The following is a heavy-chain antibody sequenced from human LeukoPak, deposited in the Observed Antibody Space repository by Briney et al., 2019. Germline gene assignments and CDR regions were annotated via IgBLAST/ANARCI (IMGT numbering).Heavy chain of an antibody. CDR3: ARGLGVVPAAIDY. CDR2: MNPNSGNT. J-gene: IGHJ4*02. D-gene: IGHD2-2*01. V-gene: IGHV1-8*01. CDR1: GYTFTSYD. Sequence: APVKVSCKASGYTFTSYDINWVRQATGQGLEWMGRMNPNSGNTGYAQKFQGRVTMTRNTSISTAYMELSSLRSEDTAVYYCARGLGVVPAAIDYWGQGTLVTVSS.